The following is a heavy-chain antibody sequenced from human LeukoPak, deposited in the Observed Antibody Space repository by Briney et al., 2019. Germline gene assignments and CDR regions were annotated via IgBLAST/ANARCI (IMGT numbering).Heavy chain of an antibody. CDR1: GGSISSYY. CDR3: ARLRPSSGAYYYYMDV. Sequence: PSETLSLTCTVSGGSISSYYWSWIRQPPGKGLEWIGYIYYSWSPTYNPSLKSRVTISVDTSQNQFSLKLSSVTAADTAVYYCARLRPSSGAYYYYMDVWGKGTTVTISS. D-gene: IGHD2-15*01. CDR2: IYYSWSP. V-gene: IGHV4-59*01. J-gene: IGHJ6*03.